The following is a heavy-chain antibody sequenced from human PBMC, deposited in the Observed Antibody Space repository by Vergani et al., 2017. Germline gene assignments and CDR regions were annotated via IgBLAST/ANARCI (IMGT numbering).Heavy chain of an antibody. CDR1: GGSISSGSYY. V-gene: IGHV4-61*02. CDR2: FYTSGGT. J-gene: IGHJ6*02. CDR3: ARDTIYSSTWPFLLLDMDV. Sequence: QVQLQESGPGLVRPSQTLSLTCTVSGGSISSGSYYWSWFRQPAGKGLEWIGRFYTSGGTSYNPSLKSRVTISVDTSKNQFSLQLGAVTAADTAVYYCARDTIYSSTWPFLLLDMDVWGQGTTVTVSS. D-gene: IGHD6-13*01.